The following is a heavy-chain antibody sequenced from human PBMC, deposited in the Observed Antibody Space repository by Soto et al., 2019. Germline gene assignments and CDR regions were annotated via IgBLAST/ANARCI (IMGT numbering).Heavy chain of an antibody. CDR2: IYYSGST. D-gene: IGHD2-21*02. Sequence: LETLRHRCSVVGGTIGGLDWRWIMQPPGKGLEWIGYIYYSGSTNYNPSLKSRVTISVDTSKNHFSLKLSSVTAADTDVYCGARSDCRFRGKGTLVPVSS. CDR1: GGTIGGLD. CDR3: ARSDCRF. V-gene: IGHV4-59*11. J-gene: IGHJ4*02.